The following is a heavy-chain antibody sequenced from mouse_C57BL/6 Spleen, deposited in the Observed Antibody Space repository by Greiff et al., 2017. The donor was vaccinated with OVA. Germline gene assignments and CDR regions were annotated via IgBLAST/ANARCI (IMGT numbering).Heavy chain of an antibody. Sequence: QVQLKQSGAELVRPGASVTLSCKASGYTFTDYEMHWVKQTPVHGLEWIGAIDPETGGTAYNQKFKGKAILTADKSSSTAYMELRSLTSEDSAVYYCTRKDTGYWGQGTLVTVSA. CDR2: IDPETGGT. V-gene: IGHV1-15*01. D-gene: IGHD5-1-1*01. CDR1: GYTFTDYE. J-gene: IGHJ3*01. CDR3: TRKDTGY.